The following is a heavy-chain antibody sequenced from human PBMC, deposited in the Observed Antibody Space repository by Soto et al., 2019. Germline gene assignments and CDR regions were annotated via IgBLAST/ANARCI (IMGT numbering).Heavy chain of an antibody. CDR2: IYYSGRT. Sequence: QVQLQESGPGLVKASETLSLTCTVSGGSISSYYWSWIRQPPGKGLEWIGFIYYSGRTNYNPSLKSRVTISVDTSKNQFCVKLSSVTAADTAVYYCARHEGGASAALTSWGQGTLVTVSS. D-gene: IGHD2-2*01. CDR3: ARHEGGASAALTS. J-gene: IGHJ5*02. V-gene: IGHV4-59*08. CDR1: GGSISSYY.